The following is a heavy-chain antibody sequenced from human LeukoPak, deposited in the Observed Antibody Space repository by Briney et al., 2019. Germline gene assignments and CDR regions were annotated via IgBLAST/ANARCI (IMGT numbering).Heavy chain of an antibody. CDR3: ARMVNCGGDCYSIDY. CDR2: ISSSSSYI. Sequence: GGSLRLSCAASGFTVSSNYMSWVRQAPGKGLEWVSSISSSSSYIYYADSVKGRFTISRDNAKNSLYLQMNSLRAEDTAVYYCARMVNCGGDCYSIDYWGQGTLVTVSS. CDR1: GFTVSSNY. V-gene: IGHV3-21*01. D-gene: IGHD2-21*01. J-gene: IGHJ4*02.